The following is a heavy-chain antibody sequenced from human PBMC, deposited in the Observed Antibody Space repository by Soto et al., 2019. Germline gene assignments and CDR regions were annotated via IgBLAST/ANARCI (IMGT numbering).Heavy chain of an antibody. CDR1: GFTFSSYW. J-gene: IGHJ6*02. D-gene: IGHD3-3*01. Sequence: GGSLRLSCAASGFTFSSYWMSWVRQAPGKGLEWVANIKQDGSEKYYVDSVKGRFTISRDNAKNTLYLQMNSLRAEDTAVYYCAGGSGCWSGYRYYYYGMDVWGQGTTVTVSS. V-gene: IGHV3-7*04. CDR2: IKQDGSEK. CDR3: AGGSGCWSGYRYYYYGMDV.